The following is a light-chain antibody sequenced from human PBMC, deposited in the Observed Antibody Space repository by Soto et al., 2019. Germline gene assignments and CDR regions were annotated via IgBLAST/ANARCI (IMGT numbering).Light chain of an antibody. CDR1: SSDVGTYKP. CDR2: DDT. Sequence: SALTQPASVSGSPGQSITISCTGTSSDVGTYKPVSWYQQYPGKAPKVIIYDDTKRPSGVSSRFSGSKSGNTASLTISGLQAEDEADYYCCSFAGSSTSFGGGTKVTV. J-gene: IGLJ3*02. CDR3: CSFAGSSTS. V-gene: IGLV2-23*01.